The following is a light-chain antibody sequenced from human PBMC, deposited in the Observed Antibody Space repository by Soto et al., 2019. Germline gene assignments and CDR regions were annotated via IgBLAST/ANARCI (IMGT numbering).Light chain of an antibody. J-gene: IGKJ3*01. CDR2: VAS. V-gene: IGKV1-27*01. Sequence: DIQVTQSPTSLSASVGDRVTITCRASQGIRNFVAWYQQKPGKAPKLLIYVASTLQSGVPSRFSGSGSGTDFTLTINSLQPEDVATYSCQKYSSVPVFGPGTKVEIK. CDR1: QGIRNF. CDR3: QKYSSVPV.